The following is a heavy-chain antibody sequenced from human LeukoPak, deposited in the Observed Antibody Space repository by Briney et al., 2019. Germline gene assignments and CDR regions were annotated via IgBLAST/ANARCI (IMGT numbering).Heavy chain of an antibody. CDR1: GGSISSYY. D-gene: IGHD6-19*01. CDR2: IYYSGST. Sequence: PSETLSLTCTVSGGSISSYYWSWIRQPPGKGLEWIGYIYYSGSTNYNPSLKSRVTISVDTSKNQFSLKLSSVTAADTAVYYCASIGSSGWYYFDYWGQGTLVTVPS. J-gene: IGHJ4*02. V-gene: IGHV4-59*01. CDR3: ASIGSSGWYYFDY.